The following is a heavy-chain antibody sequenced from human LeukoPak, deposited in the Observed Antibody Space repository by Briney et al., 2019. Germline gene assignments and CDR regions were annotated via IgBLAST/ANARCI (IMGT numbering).Heavy chain of an antibody. CDR1: GFTFSSYA. J-gene: IGHJ4*02. CDR3: ARGPDTAMVPPYYFDY. CDR2: ISYDGSNK. Sequence: GGSLRLSCAASGFTFSSYAMHWVRQAPGKGLGWVAVISYDGSNKYYADSVKGRFTISRDNSKNTLYLQMNSLRAEDTAVYYCARGPDTAMVPPYYFDYWGQGTLVTVSS. V-gene: IGHV3-30-3*01. D-gene: IGHD5-18*01.